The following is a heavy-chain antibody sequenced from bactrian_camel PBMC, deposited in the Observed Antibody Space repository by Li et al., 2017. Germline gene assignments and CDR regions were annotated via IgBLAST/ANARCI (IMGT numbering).Heavy chain of an antibody. CDR1: PRIPTDDA. D-gene: IGHD1*01. CDR2: IRADDST. V-gene: IGHV3S53*01. CDR3: ARVNDVQFIGCRRYR. Sequence: HVQLVESGGGSVQAGGSLRLFCTASPRIPTDDAIGWYRQGPGGWCELVSSIRADDSTYYRDSAKGRFTISQDKAKNTVFLQMNRLKPEDTGVYNCARVNDVQFIGCRRYRWDQGTQVTVS. J-gene: IGHJ4*01.